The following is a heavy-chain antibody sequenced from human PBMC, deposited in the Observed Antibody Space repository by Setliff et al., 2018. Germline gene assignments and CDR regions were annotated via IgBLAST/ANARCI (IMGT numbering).Heavy chain of an antibody. J-gene: IGHJ4*02. CDR1: GFTFSSYS. CDR3: ARDRSMSGYDF. CDR2: ISSSSTI. D-gene: IGHD5-12*01. V-gene: IGHV3-48*04. Sequence: GGSLRLSCAASGFTFSSYSMNWVRQAPGKGLEWVSYISSSSTIYYADSVKGRFTISRDNAKNSLYLQMNSLRAEDTAVYYCARDRSMSGYDFWGQGTLVTVSS.